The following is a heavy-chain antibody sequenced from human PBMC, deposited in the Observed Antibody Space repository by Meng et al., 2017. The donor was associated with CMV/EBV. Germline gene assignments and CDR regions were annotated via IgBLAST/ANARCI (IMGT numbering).Heavy chain of an antibody. J-gene: IGHJ6*02. D-gene: IGHD6-6*01. CDR3: ARGGGIAARPRNYYGMDV. CDR1: GGSISSYY. CDR2: INHSGST. V-gene: IGHV4-34*01. Sequence: SETLSLTCTVSGGSISSYYWSWIRQPPGKGLEWIGEINHSGSTNYNPSLKSRVTISVDTSKNQFSLKLSSVTAADTAVYYCARGGGIAARPRNYYGMDVWGQGTTVTVSS.